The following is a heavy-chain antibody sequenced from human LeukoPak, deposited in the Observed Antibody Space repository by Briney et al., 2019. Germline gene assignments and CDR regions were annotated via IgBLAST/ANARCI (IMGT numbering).Heavy chain of an antibody. CDR2: IYYSGNT. CDR1: GGSISSYY. V-gene: IGHV4-59*01. J-gene: IGHJ4*02. CDR3: ARSTWLLDK. Sequence: PSETLSLTCTVSGGSISSYYWSWIRQPAGKGLEWIGYIYYSGNTNYNPSLKSRVTISLDTSKNQFSLKLSSVTAADTAVYYCARSTWLLDKWGQGTLVTVSS. D-gene: IGHD3-22*01.